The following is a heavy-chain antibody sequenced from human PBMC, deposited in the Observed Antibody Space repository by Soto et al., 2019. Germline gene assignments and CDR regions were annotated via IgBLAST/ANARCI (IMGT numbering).Heavy chain of an antibody. D-gene: IGHD3-3*01. J-gene: IGHJ5*02. CDR2: INHSRNT. Sequence: SETLSLTCAVYGSSFTGYYWSWIRQPPGKGMEWSGEINHSRNTKYNPSLRSRLTISVDTSKDQFSLKLASVPAADTAVYYCARGIYDFWSSYETWFDPWGQGTLAIVS. V-gene: IGHV4-34*01. CDR1: GSSFTGYY. CDR3: ARGIYDFWSSYETWFDP.